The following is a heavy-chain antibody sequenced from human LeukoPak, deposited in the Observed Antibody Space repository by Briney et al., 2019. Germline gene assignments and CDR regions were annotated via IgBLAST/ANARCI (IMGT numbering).Heavy chain of an antibody. V-gene: IGHV3-21*04. Sequence: GGSLRLSCAASGFTFSSYSMNWVRQAPGKGLEWVSSISSSSSYIYYADSVRGRFTISRDSAKNSLYLQMNSLRAEDTAMYYCARRYCSGGSCYFGYWGQGTLVTVSS. CDR1: GFTFSSYS. J-gene: IGHJ4*02. D-gene: IGHD2-15*01. CDR2: ISSSSSYI. CDR3: ARRYCSGGSCYFGY.